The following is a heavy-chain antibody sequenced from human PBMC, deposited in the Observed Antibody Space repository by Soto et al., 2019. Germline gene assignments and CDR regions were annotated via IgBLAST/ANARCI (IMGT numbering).Heavy chain of an antibody. V-gene: IGHV3-74*01. CDR2: MNSDGSST. CDR3: ARDLPPVAGDY. Sequence: GGSLRLSCAASGFTFSSFWMHWVRQAPGKGLVWVSRMNSDGSSTSYADSVKGRFTISRDNAKNTLYLQMNSLRAEDTAVYYCARDLPPVAGDYWGQGTLVTVSS. CDR1: GFTFSSFW. J-gene: IGHJ4*02. D-gene: IGHD6-19*01.